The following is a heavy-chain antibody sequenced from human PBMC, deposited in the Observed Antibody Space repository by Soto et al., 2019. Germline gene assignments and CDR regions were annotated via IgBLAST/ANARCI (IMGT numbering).Heavy chain of an antibody. CDR1: GGTFNNYV. CDR2: IIPIFGTP. V-gene: IGHV1-69*06. Sequence: QVQLVQSGAEVKKPGSSVKVSCRASGGTFNNYVINWVRQAPGQGLEWMAGIIPIFGTPNYAKKFQGRVMITANKSTSTAYMELNSLRSEDTAVYYCAGRCDGTNCLAHFDYWGQGTLVTVSS. D-gene: IGHD2-2*01. CDR3: AGRCDGTNCLAHFDY. J-gene: IGHJ4*02.